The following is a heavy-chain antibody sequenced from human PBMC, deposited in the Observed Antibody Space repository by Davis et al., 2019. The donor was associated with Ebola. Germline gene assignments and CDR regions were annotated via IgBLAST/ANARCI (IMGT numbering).Heavy chain of an antibody. J-gene: IGHJ4*02. Sequence: GGSLRLSCVASGFTFSNYAMNWVRQAPGKGLEWVSTISSSSTIYYADSVKGRFTISRDNARNSLYLQMNSLRDEDTAVYYCACTIFGVVSNFDHWGQGTLVTVSS. CDR3: ACTIFGVVSNFDH. CDR2: ISSSSTI. V-gene: IGHV3-69-1*02. CDR1: GFTFSNYA. D-gene: IGHD3-3*01.